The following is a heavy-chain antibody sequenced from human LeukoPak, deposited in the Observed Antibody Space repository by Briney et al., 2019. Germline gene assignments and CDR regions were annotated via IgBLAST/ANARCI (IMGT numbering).Heavy chain of an antibody. CDR3: ARQSGSGSYLGSYVY. V-gene: IGHV5-51*01. D-gene: IGHD3-10*01. CDR1: GYIFNNYW. Sequence: GESLKLSCKGSGYIFNNYWIGWVRQMRGKGLEYMGIIYRGVSDTRYSPSCHGQVTISADKSISTAYLQWNSPNSSDPAMYYCARQSGSGSYLGSYVYWGQGTLVTVSS. J-gene: IGHJ4*02. CDR2: IYRGVSDT.